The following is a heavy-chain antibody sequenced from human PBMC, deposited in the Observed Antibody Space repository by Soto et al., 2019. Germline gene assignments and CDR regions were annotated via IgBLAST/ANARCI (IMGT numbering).Heavy chain of an antibody. CDR2: FEPQDGAT. J-gene: IGHJ4*02. CDR1: GHSLTGLS. Sequence: ASVKVSCKVSGHSLTGLSIHWVRQAPGKGLEWMGGFEPQDGATVYAQKFQGRVTMTEDTSTDTANLDLTSLMSEDTAVYYCIVPSFWGNYRTFDFWGQGTLVTVSS. CDR3: IVPSFWGNYRTFDF. D-gene: IGHD3-16*02. V-gene: IGHV1-24*01.